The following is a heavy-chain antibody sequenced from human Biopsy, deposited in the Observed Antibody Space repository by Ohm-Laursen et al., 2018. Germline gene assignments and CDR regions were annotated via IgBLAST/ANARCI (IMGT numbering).Heavy chain of an antibody. CDR2: IIPIPNVA. V-gene: IGHV1-69*10. D-gene: IGHD1-26*01. Sequence: GASVKVSCKASGDSFTSYAIGWVRQAPGQGLEWMGGIIPIPNVATYAQKFQGRITITADESTSTAYMELSSLTPDDTAVYFCARWETTLGRSLDSWGQGTLVAVSS. J-gene: IGHJ4*02. CDR1: GDSFTSYA. CDR3: ARWETTLGRSLDS.